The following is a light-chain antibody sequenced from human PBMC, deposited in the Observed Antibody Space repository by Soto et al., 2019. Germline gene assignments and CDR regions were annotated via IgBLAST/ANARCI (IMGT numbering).Light chain of an antibody. CDR3: QQHGSWGIT. CDR2: GAS. Sequence: EIVITQSPATLSVSPGDRATLSCRASDATTTNLAWYQQKPGQAPRLLIYGASSRATGIPDRFSGSGSGTDFTLTISRLEPEDFAVYYCQQHGSWGITFGPGTKVDI. CDR1: DATTTN. J-gene: IGKJ3*01. V-gene: IGKV3-20*01.